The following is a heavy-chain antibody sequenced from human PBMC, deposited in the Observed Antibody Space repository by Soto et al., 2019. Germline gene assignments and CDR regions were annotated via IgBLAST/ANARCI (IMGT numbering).Heavy chain of an antibody. Sequence: GASVKVSCKASGYTFTSYAMHWVRQAPGQRLEWMGWINAGNGNTKYSQKFQGRVTITRDTSASTAYMELSSLRSEDTAVYYCARVDGSSWSFDYWGQGTLVTVSS. V-gene: IGHV1-3*01. D-gene: IGHD6-13*01. CDR3: ARVDGSSWSFDY. CDR2: INAGNGNT. CDR1: GYTFTSYA. J-gene: IGHJ4*02.